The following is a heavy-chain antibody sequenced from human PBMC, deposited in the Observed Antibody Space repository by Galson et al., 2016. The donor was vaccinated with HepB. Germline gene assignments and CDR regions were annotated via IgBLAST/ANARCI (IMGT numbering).Heavy chain of an antibody. Sequence: SLRLSCAASGYIFRTYPMHWVRQAPGKGLEWVAVISSDGSNEWYADSVKGRFTISRDNSQNTLSLQMSSLRPEDTAAYYCAREAERWNYLDDWGQGALVTVSS. CDR3: AREAERWNYLDD. CDR1: GYIFRTYP. V-gene: IGHV3-30*04. J-gene: IGHJ4*02. CDR2: ISSDGSNE. D-gene: IGHD5-24*01.